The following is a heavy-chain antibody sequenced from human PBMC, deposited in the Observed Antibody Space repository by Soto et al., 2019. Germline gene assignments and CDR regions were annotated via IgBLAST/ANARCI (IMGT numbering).Heavy chain of an antibody. J-gene: IGHJ6*03. Sequence: GASVKVSCKASGGTFSSYTISWVRQAPGQGLEWMGRIIPILGIANYAQKFQGRVTITADKSTSTAYMELSSLRSEDTAVYYCAISTVAGGIGYYMDVWGKGTTVTVSS. CDR2: IIPILGIA. V-gene: IGHV1-69*02. CDR1: GGTFSSYT. D-gene: IGHD6-19*01. CDR3: AISTVAGGIGYYMDV.